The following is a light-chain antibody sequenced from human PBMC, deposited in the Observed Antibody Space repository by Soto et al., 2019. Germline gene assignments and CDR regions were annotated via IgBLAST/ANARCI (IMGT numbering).Light chain of an antibody. Sequence: QSVLTQPASVSGSPGQSITISCTGTSSDVGGYNYVSWYQQHPGKAPKLMIYDVSNRPSGVSNRFSGSKSGNTASLTISGLQAEDEADYYCSSYTSSSLGDVFGTGTKLTVL. V-gene: IGLV2-14*01. CDR1: SSDVGGYNY. J-gene: IGLJ1*01. CDR3: SSYTSSSLGDV. CDR2: DVS.